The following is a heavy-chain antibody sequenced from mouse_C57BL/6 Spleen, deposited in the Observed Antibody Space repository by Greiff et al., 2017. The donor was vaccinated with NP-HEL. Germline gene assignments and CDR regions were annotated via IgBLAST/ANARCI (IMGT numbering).Heavy chain of an antibody. CDR1: GFTFSSYA. V-gene: IGHV5-4*01. Sequence: EVKLMESGGGLVKPEGSLKLSCAASGFTFSSYAMSWVRQTPEKRLEWVATISDGGSYTYYPANVKGRFTISRDNAKNNLYLQMSHLKSEDTDMYYCARESLWLRQYYFDYWGQGTTLTVSS. J-gene: IGHJ2*01. CDR3: ARESLWLRQYYFDY. D-gene: IGHD2-2*01. CDR2: ISDGGSYT.